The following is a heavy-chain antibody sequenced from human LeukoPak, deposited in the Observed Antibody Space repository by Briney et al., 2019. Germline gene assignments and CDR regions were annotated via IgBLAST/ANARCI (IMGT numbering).Heavy chain of an antibody. CDR2: INTDGSST. V-gene: IGHV3-74*01. D-gene: IGHD5-18*01. CDR1: GFTFSSYW. Sequence: PGGTLRLSCAASGFTFSSYWMHWVRQAPGKGLVWVSRINTDGSSTSYADSVKGRFTISRDNAKNTLYLQMNSLRAEDTAVYYCARDIGYSYGYGMGHYYYGMDVWGQGTTVTVSS. CDR3: ARDIGYSYGYGMGHYYYGMDV. J-gene: IGHJ6*02.